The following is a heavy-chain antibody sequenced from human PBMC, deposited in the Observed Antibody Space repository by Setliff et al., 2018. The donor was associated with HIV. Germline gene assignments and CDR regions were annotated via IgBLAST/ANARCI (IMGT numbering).Heavy chain of an antibody. D-gene: IGHD1-20*01. J-gene: IGHJ4*02. V-gene: IGHV3-7*03. CDR2: INEDGSEK. Sequence: GGSLRLSCTTSRFSFSTFWMTWVRQAPGKGLEWIANINEDGSEKYYVDSVKGRFTISRDNAKNSLHLQMNSLRAEDTAVYYCARDNWNSFDHWGQGTLVTVSS. CDR3: ARDNWNSFDH. CDR1: RFSFSTFW.